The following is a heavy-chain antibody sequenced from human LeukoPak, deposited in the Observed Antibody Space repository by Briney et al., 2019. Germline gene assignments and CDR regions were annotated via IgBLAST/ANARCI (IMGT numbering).Heavy chain of an antibody. CDR3: AREPSPYDYVWGSYRSNWFDP. V-gene: IGHV1-18*01. J-gene: IGHJ5*02. CDR1: GYTFTGYG. CDR2: ISAYNGNT. Sequence: ASVKVSCKASGYTFTGYGISWVRQAPGQGLEWMGWISAYNGNTNYAQKLQGRVTMTTDTSTSTAYMELRSLRSDDTAVYYCAREPSPYDYVWGSYRSNWFDPWGQGTLVTVSS. D-gene: IGHD3-16*02.